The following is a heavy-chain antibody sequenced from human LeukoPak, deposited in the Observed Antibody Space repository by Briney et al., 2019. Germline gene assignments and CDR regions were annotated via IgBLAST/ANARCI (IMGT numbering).Heavy chain of an antibody. CDR1: GGTFSSYA. CDR2: IIPIFGTA. D-gene: IGHD4-17*01. V-gene: IGHV1-69*06. Sequence: ASVKVSCKASGGTFSSYAISWVRQAPGQGLEWMGGIIPIFGTANYAQKFQGRVTITADKSTSTAYMELSSLRSEDTAVYYCARAMTTGIEGPAFDIWGQGTMVTVSS. J-gene: IGHJ3*02. CDR3: ARAMTTGIEGPAFDI.